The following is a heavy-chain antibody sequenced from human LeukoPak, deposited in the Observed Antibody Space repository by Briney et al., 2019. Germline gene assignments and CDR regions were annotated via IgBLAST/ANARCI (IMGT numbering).Heavy chain of an antibody. CDR1: GYTFTSYY. Sequence: ASVGVSCKASGYTFTSYYMNWVRQAPGQGLEWMGMINPSGGSTNYAQKFQGRVTVTRDTSTSTVYMELSSLRSEDTAVYYCARDSWNYGFADDYWGQGTLVTVSS. CDR2: INPSGGST. J-gene: IGHJ4*02. D-gene: IGHD1-7*01. V-gene: IGHV1-46*01. CDR3: ARDSWNYGFADDY.